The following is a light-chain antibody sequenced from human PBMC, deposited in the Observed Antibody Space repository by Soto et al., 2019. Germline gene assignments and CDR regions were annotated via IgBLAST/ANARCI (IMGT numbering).Light chain of an antibody. CDR1: ESVSSNY. Sequence: ETVLTQSPGTLSLSPGERATLSCRASESVSSNYLAWYQQKPGQAPRLLIFGASNRATGIPDRFSGSGSGTDFTITISRLEPEDFAVYYCQHHGASAYIFGTGTKMKIQ. V-gene: IGKV3-20*01. J-gene: IGKJ2*01. CDR3: QHHGASAYI. CDR2: GAS.